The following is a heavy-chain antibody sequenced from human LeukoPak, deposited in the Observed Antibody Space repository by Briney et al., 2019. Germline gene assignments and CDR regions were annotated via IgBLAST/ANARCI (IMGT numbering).Heavy chain of an antibody. V-gene: IGHV5-51*01. CDR1: GYNFISYW. D-gene: IGHD6-13*01. CDR3: ARWGGGGSSSSNNWFDP. J-gene: IGHJ5*02. CDR2: IYPGGSDT. Sequence: GESLKISCKASGYNFISYWIGWVRQMPGRGLEWMGIIYPGGSDTRYSPSFQGQVTISADKSISTAYLQWSSLKASDTAMYYCARWGGGGSSSSNNWFDPWGQETLVTVSS.